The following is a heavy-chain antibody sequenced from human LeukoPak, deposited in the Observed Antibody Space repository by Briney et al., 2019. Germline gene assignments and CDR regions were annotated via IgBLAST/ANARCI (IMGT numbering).Heavy chain of an antibody. V-gene: IGHV3-23*01. J-gene: IGHJ4*02. CDR2: IIGSGGST. CDR1: GFTFSSYA. D-gene: IGHD2-2*01. CDR3: ATLGALGYCSSTSCPQSVY. Sequence: GGSMRLSCAASGFTFSSYAMSWVRQAPGKGLEWVSAIIGSGGSTYYADSVKGRFTISRDNSKNTLYLQMNSLRAEDTAVYYCATLGALGYCSSTSCPQSVYWGQGTLVTVSS.